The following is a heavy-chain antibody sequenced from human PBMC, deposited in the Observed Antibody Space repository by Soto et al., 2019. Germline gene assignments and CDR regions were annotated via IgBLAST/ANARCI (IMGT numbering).Heavy chain of an antibody. CDR3: ARTPVVTMVRGRHAFDI. Sequence: SETLSLTCAVYGGSFSGYYWSWIRQPPGKVLEWIGEINHSGSTNYNPSLKSRVTISVDTSKNQFSLKLSSVTAADTAVYYCARTPVVTMVRGRHAFDIWGQGTMVTVSS. CDR2: INHSGST. CDR1: GGSFSGYY. J-gene: IGHJ3*02. D-gene: IGHD3-10*01. V-gene: IGHV4-34*01.